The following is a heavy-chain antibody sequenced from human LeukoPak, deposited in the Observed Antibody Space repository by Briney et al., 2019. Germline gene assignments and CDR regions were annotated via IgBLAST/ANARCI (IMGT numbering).Heavy chain of an antibody. Sequence: GRSLRLSCAASGFSFSSYGMHWVRQAPGKGLEYVSAISSNGGSTYYANSVKGRFTISRDNSKNTLYLQMGSLRAEDMAVYYCARGQRGSGFDYWGQGTLVTVSS. CDR3: ARGQRGSGFDY. CDR1: GFSFSSYG. CDR2: ISSNGGST. D-gene: IGHD3-10*01. V-gene: IGHV3-64*01. J-gene: IGHJ4*02.